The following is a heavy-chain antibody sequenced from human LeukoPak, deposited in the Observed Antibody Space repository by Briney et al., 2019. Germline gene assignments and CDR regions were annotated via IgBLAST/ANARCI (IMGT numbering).Heavy chain of an antibody. V-gene: IGHV1-69*13. CDR1: GGTFSSYA. CDR2: IIPIFGTA. Sequence: SVKVSCKASGGTFSSYAISWVRQAPGQGLEWMGGIIPIFGTANYAQKFQGRVTITADESTSTAYMELSSLRSEDTAVYYCASHDYGDYYYYYGMDVWGQGTTVTVSS. J-gene: IGHJ6*02. D-gene: IGHD4-17*01. CDR3: ASHDYGDYYYYYGMDV.